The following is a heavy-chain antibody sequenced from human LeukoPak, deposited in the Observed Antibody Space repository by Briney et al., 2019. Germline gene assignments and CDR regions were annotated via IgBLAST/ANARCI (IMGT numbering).Heavy chain of an antibody. CDR2: MYFTGST. D-gene: IGHD5-24*01. J-gene: IGHJ4*02. CDR3: ARDSEFYDGSNYTYYFDL. Sequence: SETLSLTCTVSGDSISSGSYYWGWIRQPPGKGLEWIGNMYFTGSTYYNPSLKSRVTISVDTSKNQFSLKLSSVTAADTAVYYCARDSEFYDGSNYTYYFDLWGQGTLVTVSS. V-gene: IGHV4-39*07. CDR1: GDSISSGSYY.